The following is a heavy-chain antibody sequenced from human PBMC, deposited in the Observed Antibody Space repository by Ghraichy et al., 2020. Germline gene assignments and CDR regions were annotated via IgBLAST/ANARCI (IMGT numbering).Heavy chain of an antibody. J-gene: IGHJ5*02. Sequence: SQTLSLTCTVSGGSISSSSYYWGWIRQPPGKGLEWIGSIYYSGSTYYNPSLKSRVTISVDTSKNQFSLKLSSVTAADTAVYYCARTALGDYGRWFDPWGQGTLVTVSS. D-gene: IGHD4-17*01. CDR3: ARTALGDYGRWFDP. CDR1: GGSISSSSYY. V-gene: IGHV4-39*01. CDR2: IYYSGST.